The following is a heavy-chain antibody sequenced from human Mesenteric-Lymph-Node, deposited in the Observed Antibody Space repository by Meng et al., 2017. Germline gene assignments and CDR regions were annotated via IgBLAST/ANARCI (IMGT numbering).Heavy chain of an antibody. J-gene: IGHJ5*02. V-gene: IGHV3-23*01. Sequence: EVQLLESGGGLVQPGGSLRLSCADSGFTFGNYAMSWGRQAPGKGLEWVSVITGSGGNTYYADAMKGRLTISRDNSKNTLYLQMNSLRAEDTAVYYCAKASTVRGFDPWGQGTLVTVSS. D-gene: IGHD3-10*02. CDR2: ITGSGGNT. CDR3: AKASTVRGFDP. CDR1: GFTFGNYA.